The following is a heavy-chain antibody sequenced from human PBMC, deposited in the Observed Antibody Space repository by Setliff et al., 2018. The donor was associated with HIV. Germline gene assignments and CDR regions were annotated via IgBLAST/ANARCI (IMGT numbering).Heavy chain of an antibody. D-gene: IGHD3-9*01. Sequence: SETLSLTCTVSGYSISSRYYWGWIRQSPGKGLEWIGSIYHSGSTQYNPSLKSRVTISVDTPKNQFSLKLSSVTAADTAVYYCARGYYDILTGYYSSGIWDYWGQGTLVTVSS. CDR1: GYSISSRYY. J-gene: IGHJ4*02. V-gene: IGHV4-38-2*02. CDR3: ARGYYDILTGYYSSGIWDY. CDR2: IYHSGST.